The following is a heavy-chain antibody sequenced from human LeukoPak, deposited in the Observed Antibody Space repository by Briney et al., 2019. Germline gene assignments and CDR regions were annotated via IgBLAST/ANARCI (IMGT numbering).Heavy chain of an antibody. CDR3: ANHRGSSGWYGHFDY. CDR1: GFTISSYG. CDR2: ISYDGSNK. V-gene: IGHV3-30*18. D-gene: IGHD6-19*01. Sequence: GRSLRLSCAASGFTISSYGMHWVRQAPGKGLEWVAVISYDGSNKYYADSVKGRFTISRDNSKNTLYLQMNSLRADDTAVYYCANHRGSSGWYGHFDYWGQGTLVTVSS. J-gene: IGHJ4*02.